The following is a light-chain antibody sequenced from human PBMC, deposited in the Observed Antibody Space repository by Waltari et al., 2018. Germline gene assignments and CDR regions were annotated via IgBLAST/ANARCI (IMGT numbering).Light chain of an antibody. V-gene: IGKV3-15*01. J-gene: IGKJ5*01. CDR2: GAS. CDR1: QSVSSN. Sequence: EIVMTQSPATLSVSPGERATLSCRASQSVSSNLAWYQQKTGQAPRLLIYGASTRATGSPARFSGSGSGKEFTLTISSLQSEDFAVYYCQQYKNWPPITFGQGTRLEIK. CDR3: QQYKNWPPIT.